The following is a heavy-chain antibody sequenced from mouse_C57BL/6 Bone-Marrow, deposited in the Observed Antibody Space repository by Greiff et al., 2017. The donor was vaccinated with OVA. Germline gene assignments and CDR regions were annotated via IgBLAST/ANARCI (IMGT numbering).Heavy chain of an antibody. CDR2: INPDSSTI. V-gene: IGHV4-1*01. CDR3: ARPHYYGSSHWYFDV. J-gene: IGHJ1*03. CDR1: GIDFSRYW. Sequence: EASGIDFSRYWMSWVRRALGKGLEWIGEINPDSSTITYAPSLKDKFIISRDNAKNTLYLQMSKVRSEDTDLYYCARPHYYGSSHWYFDVWGTGTTVTVSS. D-gene: IGHD1-1*01.